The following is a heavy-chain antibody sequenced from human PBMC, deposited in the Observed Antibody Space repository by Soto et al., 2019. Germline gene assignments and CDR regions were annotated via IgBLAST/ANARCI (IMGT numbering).Heavy chain of an antibody. Sequence: GASVKVSCKASGYTFTSYDIYWVRQATGQGLERMGWLHPNTGNSGYAQKFQGRITVTSDTSINTVHMELSSLRSEERAGYYCARRAETDGWNGFGADKYYFDFWGQGTLVTVSS. CDR3: ARRAETDGWNGFGADKYYFDF. CDR1: GYTFTSYD. J-gene: IGHJ4*02. CDR2: LHPNTGNS. V-gene: IGHV1-8*01. D-gene: IGHD1-1*01.